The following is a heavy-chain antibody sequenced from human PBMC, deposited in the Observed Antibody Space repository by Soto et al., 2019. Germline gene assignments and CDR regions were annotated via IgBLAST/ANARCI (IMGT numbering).Heavy chain of an antibody. V-gene: IGHV1-8*01. CDR1: GYTFTSYD. Sequence: QVQLVQSGAEVKKPGASVKVSCKASGYTFTSYDIKWVRQATGQGLEWMGWMNPSTGSTGFAQKFQGRVTMIITTSISTAYLELSSLTSEDTAVYYCARGRLVAGTVDYWGQGTLVTGSS. D-gene: IGHD1-7*01. CDR3: ARGRLVAGTVDY. CDR2: MNPSTGST. J-gene: IGHJ4*02.